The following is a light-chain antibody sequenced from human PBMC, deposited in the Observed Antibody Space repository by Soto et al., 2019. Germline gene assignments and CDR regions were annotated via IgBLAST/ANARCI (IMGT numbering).Light chain of an antibody. V-gene: IGLV1-40*01. CDR3: QSYDTSLSAVV. Sequence: QSVVTQAPSVSGTPGQRVTISCSGSSSNIESNWVYWYQQLPGTAPKLLIYNNSNRPSGVPARFSGSKSGTSASLAISGLQAEDEADYYCQSYDTSLSAVVFGGGTKLTVL. J-gene: IGLJ3*02. CDR1: SSNIESNW. CDR2: NNS.